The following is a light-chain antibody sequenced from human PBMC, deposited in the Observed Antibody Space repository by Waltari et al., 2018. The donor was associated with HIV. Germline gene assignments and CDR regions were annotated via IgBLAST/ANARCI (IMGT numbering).Light chain of an antibody. CDR3: QQYGSSPIT. CDR1: QSVSSTY. V-gene: IGKV3-20*01. J-gene: IGKJ5*01. CDR2: VAS. Sequence: VVLPPPQGTLSLSSGESTTLSSRASQSVSSTYLAWYQQKPGQAPRLLIYVASRRATGIPDRFSGSGSGTDFTLTISRLEPEDFAVYYCQQYGSSPITFGQGTRLEIK.